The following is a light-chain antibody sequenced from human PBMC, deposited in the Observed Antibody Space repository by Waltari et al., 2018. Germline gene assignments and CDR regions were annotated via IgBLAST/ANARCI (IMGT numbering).Light chain of an antibody. CDR3: QQYYSYPRT. Sequence: ETVMTQSPASLSVSPGERATLSCRASQTIRTNLAWYQHKPGQAPRLLIHGASTRAPGIPARFSGSGSGTEFTLTISSLQSEDSAVYYCQQYYSYPRTFGQGTKVEIK. V-gene: IGKV3-15*01. CDR1: QTIRTN. CDR2: GAS. J-gene: IGKJ1*01.